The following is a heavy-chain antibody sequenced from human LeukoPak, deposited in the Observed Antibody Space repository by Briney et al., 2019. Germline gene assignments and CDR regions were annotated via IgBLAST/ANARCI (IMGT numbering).Heavy chain of an antibody. Sequence: PGGSLRLSCAASGFTFDDYGMSWVRQAPGKGLEWLSYISGSSNTITYADSVKGRFTISRDNARSSLYLQMNSLRAEDTAVYYCATVNRISSTFDSWGQGALVTVSS. CDR2: ISGSSNTI. V-gene: IGHV3-48*01. CDR1: GFTFDDYG. CDR3: ATVNRISSTFDS. D-gene: IGHD2-15*01. J-gene: IGHJ4*02.